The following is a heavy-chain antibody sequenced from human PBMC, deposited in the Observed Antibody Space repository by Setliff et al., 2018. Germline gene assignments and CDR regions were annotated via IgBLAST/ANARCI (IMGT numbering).Heavy chain of an antibody. Sequence: GASVKVSCKASGYIFTTYAMSWMRQAPGQGLEWMGIINPSGGLTRYAQKFQGRVTMTRDTSTNTVYMEVSSLRSEDTAVYFCARDRFYNSWSGTSITAPHDAFDIWGQGTMVTVSS. D-gene: IGHD3-3*01. J-gene: IGHJ3*02. V-gene: IGHV1-46*03. CDR2: INPSGGLT. CDR3: ARDRFYNSWSGTSITAPHDAFDI. CDR1: GYIFTTYA.